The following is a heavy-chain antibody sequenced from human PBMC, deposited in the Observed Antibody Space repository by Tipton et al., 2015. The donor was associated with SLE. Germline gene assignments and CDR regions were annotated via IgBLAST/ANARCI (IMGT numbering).Heavy chain of an antibody. V-gene: IGHV3-21*01. D-gene: IGHD3-10*01. Sequence: SLRLSCAASGFTFSNSSMNWVRQAPGKGLEWVSSISSRTAYIFYADSVKGRFTISRDNAKNSLYLQMNSLRAEDTAVYYCARCFGEDTGRYYYYYMDVWGKGTTVTVSS. CDR2: ISSRTAYI. CDR3: ARCFGEDTGRYYYYYMDV. J-gene: IGHJ6*03. CDR1: GFTFSNSS.